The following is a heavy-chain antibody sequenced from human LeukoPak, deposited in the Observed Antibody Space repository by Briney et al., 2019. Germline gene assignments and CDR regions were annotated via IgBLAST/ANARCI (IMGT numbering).Heavy chain of an antibody. V-gene: IGHV3-9*01. D-gene: IGHD6-19*01. Sequence: PGGSLRLSCAASGFTFDDNAMHWVRQLQGRVREWVSGISWNSGSIGYADSVKGRFSISRDNAKNSLYLQMNSLRAEDTAFYCCAKVLARIAVAGAFDYWGQGTLVTVSS. CDR3: AKVLARIAVAGAFDY. CDR2: ISWNSGSI. J-gene: IGHJ4*02. CDR1: GFTFDDNA.